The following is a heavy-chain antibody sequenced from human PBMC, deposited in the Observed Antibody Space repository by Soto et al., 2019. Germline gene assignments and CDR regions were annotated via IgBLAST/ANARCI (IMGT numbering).Heavy chain of an antibody. Sequence: SETLSLTCTVSGGSISSSSYYWGWIRQPPGKGLEWIGSIYYSGSTYYNPSLKSRVTISVDTSKNQFSLKLSSVTAADTAVYYCASSPRRSYFDYWGQGTLVTVSS. V-gene: IGHV4-39*01. J-gene: IGHJ4*02. CDR3: ASSPRRSYFDY. CDR2: IYYSGST. CDR1: GGSISSSSYY.